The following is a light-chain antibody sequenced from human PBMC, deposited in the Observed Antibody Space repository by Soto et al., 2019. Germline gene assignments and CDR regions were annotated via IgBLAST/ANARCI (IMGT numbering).Light chain of an antibody. V-gene: IGKV1-27*01. CDR1: QGISNY. CDR3: QNYNSAPYT. CDR2: AAS. J-gene: IGKJ2*01. Sequence: DIQMTQSPSSLSASVGDRVTITCRASQGISNYLAWYQQKPGKVPKLLIYAASTSQSGVPSRFSGSGSGTDFTLTISSLQPEDVATYYCQNYNSAPYTFGQGTKLEIK.